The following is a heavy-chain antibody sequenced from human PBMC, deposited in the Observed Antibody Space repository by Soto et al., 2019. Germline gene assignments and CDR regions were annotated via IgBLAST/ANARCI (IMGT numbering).Heavy chain of an antibody. CDR1: GFTFSSYG. V-gene: IGHV3-30*18. Sequence: GGSLRLSCAASGFTFSSYGMHWVRQAPGKGLEWVAVISYDGSNKYYADSVKGRFTISRDNSKNTLYLQMNSLRAEDTAVYYCAKKSHIVGATTGAFDIWGQGTMVTVSS. D-gene: IGHD1-26*01. CDR3: AKKSHIVGATTGAFDI. J-gene: IGHJ3*02. CDR2: ISYDGSNK.